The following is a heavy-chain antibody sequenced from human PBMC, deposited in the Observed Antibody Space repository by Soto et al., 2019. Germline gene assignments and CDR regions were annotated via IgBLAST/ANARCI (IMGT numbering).Heavy chain of an antibody. CDR3: TVDSGSYGTGGPVQIFDI. J-gene: IGHJ3*02. CDR1: GFTFSGSA. V-gene: IGHV3-73*01. D-gene: IGHD1-26*01. CDR2: IRSKANSYAT. Sequence: GGSLRLSCAASGFTFSGSAMHWVRQASGKGLEWVGRIRSKANSYATAYAASVKGRFTISRDDSKNTAYLQMNSLKTEDTAVYYCTVDSGSYGTGGPVQIFDIWGQGTMVTVSS.